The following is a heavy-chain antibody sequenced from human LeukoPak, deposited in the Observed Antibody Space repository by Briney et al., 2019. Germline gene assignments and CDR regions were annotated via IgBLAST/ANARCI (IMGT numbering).Heavy chain of an antibody. D-gene: IGHD3-10*01. CDR1: GGSISSYY. V-gene: IGHV4-59*12. Sequence: PSETLSLTCTVSGGSISSYYWSWIRQPPGKGLEWIGYIYYSGSTNYNPSLKSRVTISVDRSKNQFSLKLSSVTAADTAVYYCARDTMVRGVKWFDPWGQGTLVTVSS. CDR3: ARDTMVRGVKWFDP. CDR2: IYYSGST. J-gene: IGHJ5*02.